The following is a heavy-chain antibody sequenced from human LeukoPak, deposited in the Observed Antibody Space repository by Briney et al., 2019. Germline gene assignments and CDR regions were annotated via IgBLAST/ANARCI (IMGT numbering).Heavy chain of an antibody. J-gene: IGHJ5*02. Sequence: SVKVSCKASGGTFSSYAISWVRQAPGQGLEWMGGIIPIFGTANYAQKFQGRVTITADKSTSTAYMELSGLRSEDTAVYYCAREGYYDILTDNWFDPWGQGTLVTVSS. D-gene: IGHD3-9*01. V-gene: IGHV1-69*06. CDR1: GGTFSSYA. CDR3: AREGYYDILTDNWFDP. CDR2: IIPIFGTA.